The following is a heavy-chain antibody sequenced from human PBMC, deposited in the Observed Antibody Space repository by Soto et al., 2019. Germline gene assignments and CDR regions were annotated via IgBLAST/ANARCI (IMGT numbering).Heavy chain of an antibody. CDR3: ARHGVGYGMDV. CDR1: GGSISSSSYY. V-gene: IGHV4-39*01. D-gene: IGHD2-15*01. CDR2: IYYSGST. J-gene: IGHJ6*02. Sequence: LETLSLTCTVSGGSISSSSYYWGWIRQPPGKGLEWIGSIYYSGSTYYNPSLKSRVTISVDTSKNQFSLKLSSVTAADTAVYYCARHGVGYGMDVWGQGTTVTVSS.